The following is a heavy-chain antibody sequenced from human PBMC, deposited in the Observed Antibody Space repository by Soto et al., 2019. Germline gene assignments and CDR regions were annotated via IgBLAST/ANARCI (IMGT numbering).Heavy chain of an antibody. J-gene: IGHJ2*01. V-gene: IGHV4-59*01. Sequence: QVQLQESGPGLVKPSETLSLTCTVSGGSISSYYWSWIRQPPGKGLEWIGYIYYSGSTNYNPSLKSRVTISVDTSKNQFSLKLSSVTAVDTAVYYCARGTFSGPRRRQVDFDLWGRGTLVTVSS. CDR1: GGSISSYY. CDR3: ARGTFSGPRRRQVDFDL. CDR2: IYYSGST. D-gene: IGHD5-12*01.